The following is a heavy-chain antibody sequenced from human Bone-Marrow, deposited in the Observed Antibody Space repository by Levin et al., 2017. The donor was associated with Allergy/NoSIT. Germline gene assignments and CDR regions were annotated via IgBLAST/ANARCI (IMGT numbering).Heavy chain of an antibody. V-gene: IGHV3-13*01. CDR2: IATAGDT. CDR3: ARGGEQGAASTGVFDI. Sequence: PGGSLRLSCAASGFSFSTYDMYWVRQATGKGLEWVSGIATAGDTYYPDSVKGRFTISRENAKNSLFLQMNNLRVGDTAIYFCARGGEQGAASTGVFDIWGQGTMVTVSS. CDR1: GFSFSTYD. J-gene: IGHJ3*02. D-gene: IGHD6-13*01.